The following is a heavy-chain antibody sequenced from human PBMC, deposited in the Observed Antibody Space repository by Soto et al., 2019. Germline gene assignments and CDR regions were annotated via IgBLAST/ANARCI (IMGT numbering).Heavy chain of an antibody. CDR2: ISTSGDST. CDR1: GFTFSSYA. J-gene: IGHJ4*02. V-gene: IGHV3-23*01. Sequence: EVQLLESGAGLVQPGGSLRLSCAASGFTFSSYAMSWVRQAPGKGLEWVSGISTSGDSTYYADSVKGRFTISRDNSKDTLYLQMNSLSAGDTAVYYCAINSRYCSSTSCYDGWGQGTLVTVSS. D-gene: IGHD2-2*01. CDR3: AINSRYCSSTSCYDG.